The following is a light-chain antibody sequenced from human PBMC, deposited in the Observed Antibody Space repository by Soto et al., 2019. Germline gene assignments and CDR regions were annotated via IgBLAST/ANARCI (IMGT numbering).Light chain of an antibody. Sequence: DIVMTQSPATLSVAPGERVTFSCRASQGVSRKLAWYQHKPGQAPRLLISGASTGATGIPARFSGSGSGTEFTLTISSLQSEDGAISYCQQYHTWPITFGGGTKVEIK. CDR1: QGVSRK. J-gene: IGKJ4*01. CDR3: QQYHTWPIT. V-gene: IGKV3-15*01. CDR2: GAS.